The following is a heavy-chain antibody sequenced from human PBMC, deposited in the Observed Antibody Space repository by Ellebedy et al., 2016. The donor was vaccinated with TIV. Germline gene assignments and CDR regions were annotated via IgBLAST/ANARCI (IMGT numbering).Heavy chain of an antibody. CDR1: GFTSSGYA. CDR3: ARDGGDGYRHGLFNH. J-gene: IGHJ4*02. V-gene: IGHV3-30*04. CDR2: MSGDGGVQ. Sequence: GESLKISCAASGFTSSGYAMHWVRQSPGKGLEWVAFMSGDGGVQHYADSVKGRFTISRDNAKNTLYMQMDSLRDEDTALYFCARDGGDGYRHGLFNHWGQGTQVTVSS. D-gene: IGHD5-18*01.